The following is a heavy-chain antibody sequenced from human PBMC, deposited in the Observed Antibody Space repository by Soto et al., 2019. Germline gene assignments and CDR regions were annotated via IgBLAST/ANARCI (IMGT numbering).Heavy chain of an antibody. CDR2: IKQDGSEK. CDR3: ARDLGGWYAPDGAFDI. J-gene: IGHJ3*02. CDR1: GFTFSSYW. Sequence: EVQLVESGGGLVQPGGSLRLSCAASGFTFSSYWMSWVRQAPGKGLEWVANIKQDGSEKYYVDSVKGRFTISRDNAKNSLYLQMNSLRAEDTAVYYCARDLGGWYAPDGAFDIWGQGTMVTVSS. V-gene: IGHV3-7*01. D-gene: IGHD6-19*01.